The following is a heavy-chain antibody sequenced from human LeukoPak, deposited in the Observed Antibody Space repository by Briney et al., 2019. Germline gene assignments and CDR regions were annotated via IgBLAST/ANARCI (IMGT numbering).Heavy chain of an antibody. CDR1: GFIFSSYA. V-gene: IGHV3-23*01. CDR3: AKSFPYYYGSGSYYINPFDS. CDR2: ISGSGGST. Sequence: GGSLRLSCAASGFIFSSYAMSWVRQAPGKGLEWVSAISGSGGSTYYADSVKGRFTVSRDNSKNTLYLQMNSLRAEDTAIYYCAKSFPYYYGSGSYYINPFDSWGQGTLVTVSS. D-gene: IGHD3-10*01. J-gene: IGHJ4*02.